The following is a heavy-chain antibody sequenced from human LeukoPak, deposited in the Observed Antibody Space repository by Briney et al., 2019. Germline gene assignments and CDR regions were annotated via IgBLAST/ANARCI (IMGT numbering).Heavy chain of an antibody. V-gene: IGHV1-3*01. J-gene: IGHJ6*02. CDR1: GYTFTSYA. D-gene: IGHD2-2*02. CDR3: ARPGADCGSAGCYTYPYYGLDV. CDR2: INAGNGNT. Sequence: ASVKVSCKASGYTFTSYAMHWVRQAPGQRLEWMGWINAGNGNTKYSQNLQGRVTMTTDISTSTAYMELRSLRSDDTAVYYCARPGADCGSAGCYTYPYYGLDVWGQGTTVTVSS.